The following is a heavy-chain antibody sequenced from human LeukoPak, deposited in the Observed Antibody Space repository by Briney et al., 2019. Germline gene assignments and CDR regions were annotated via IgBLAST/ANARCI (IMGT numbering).Heavy chain of an antibody. CDR3: ARDLGYSGYDSEGSLDY. CDR1: GYTFTGYY. V-gene: IGHV1-2*02. CDR2: INPNSGGT. Sequence: ASVKVSCKASGYTFTGYYMHWVRQAPGQGLEWMGWINPNSGGTNYAQKFQGRVTMTRDTSISTAYMELSRLRSDDTAVYSCARDLGYSGYDSEGSLDYWGQGTLVTVSS. D-gene: IGHD5-12*01. J-gene: IGHJ4*02.